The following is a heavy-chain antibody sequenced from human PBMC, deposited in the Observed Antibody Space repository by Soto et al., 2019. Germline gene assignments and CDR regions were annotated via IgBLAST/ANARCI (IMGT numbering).Heavy chain of an antibody. CDR1: GFTFSDYY. V-gene: IGHV3-11*01. J-gene: IGHJ4*02. Sequence: GGSLRLSCAASGFTFSDYYMSCIRQAPGKGLEWVSYISSSGSTIYYADSVNGRFTISRENATNSLYLQMNSLRAEDTAVYYCARDPRAWGVTAYPLGDYSGQGTFVPVSS. CDR3: ARDPRAWGVTAYPLGDY. CDR2: ISSSGSTI. D-gene: IGHD3-10*01.